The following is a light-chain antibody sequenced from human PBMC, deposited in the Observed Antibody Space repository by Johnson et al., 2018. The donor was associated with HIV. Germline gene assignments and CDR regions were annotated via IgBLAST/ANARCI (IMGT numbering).Light chain of an antibody. V-gene: IGLV1-51*01. Sequence: QSVLTQPPSVSAAPGHKVTISCSGSSSNIGNNYVSWYQQLPGTAPKLLIYDNNKRPSGIPDRFSGSKSGTSATLCITGLQTGDEADYYCGTWDSSLSVYVFGTGTKVTVL. CDR3: GTWDSSLSVYV. CDR1: SSNIGNNY. CDR2: DNN. J-gene: IGLJ1*01.